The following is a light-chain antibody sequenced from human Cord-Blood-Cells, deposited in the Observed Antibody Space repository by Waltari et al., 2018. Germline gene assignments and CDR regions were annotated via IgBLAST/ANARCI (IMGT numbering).Light chain of an antibody. V-gene: IGKV2-28*01. J-gene: IGKJ1*01. CDR2: LGS. CDR3: MQALQNPT. CDR1: QSLLHSNGYNY. Sequence: DIVMTQSPLSLPVTPGEPASISCRSSQSLLHSNGYNYLDWYLQKPGQSPQLLIYLGSNRASGVPDRLSGSGSGTDFTLKISRVEAEDVGVYYCMQALQNPTFGQGTKVEIK.